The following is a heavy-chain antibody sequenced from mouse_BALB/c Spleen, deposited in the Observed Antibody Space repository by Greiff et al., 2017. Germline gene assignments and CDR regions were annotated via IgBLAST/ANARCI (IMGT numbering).Heavy chain of an antibody. V-gene: IGHV2-9*02. D-gene: IGHD2-1*01. J-gene: IGHJ4*01. CDR2: IWAGGST. Sequence: VHLVESGPGLVAPSQSLSITCTVSGFSLTSYGVHWVRQPPGKGLEWLGVIWAGGSTNYNSALMSRLSISKDNSKSQVFLKMNSLQTDDTAMYYCARDGGNYVYAMDYWGQGTSVTVSS. CDR3: ARDGGNYVYAMDY. CDR1: GFSLTSYG.